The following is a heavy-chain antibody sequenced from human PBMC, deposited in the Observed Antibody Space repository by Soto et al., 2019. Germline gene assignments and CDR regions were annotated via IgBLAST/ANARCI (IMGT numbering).Heavy chain of an antibody. CDR3: SRDAWGGP. V-gene: IGHV3-11*01. J-gene: IGHJ5*02. CDR1: GFNFDDYY. CDR2: INSDGTTT. Sequence: SLRLSCAASGFNFDDYYMSWIRQAPGKGLEWVADINSDGTTTHYADSVKGRFTISRDNAKKSVYLQMISLRVDDTAVYYCSRDAWGGPSGQGTMVTVS. D-gene: IGHD3-10*01.